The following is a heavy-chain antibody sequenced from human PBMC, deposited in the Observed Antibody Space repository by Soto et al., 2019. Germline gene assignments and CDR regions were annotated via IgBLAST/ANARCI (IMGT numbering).Heavy chain of an antibody. CDR3: AKDLPRRTSRYSFDF. CDR1: GFTFSTYA. J-gene: IGHJ4*02. V-gene: IGHV3-23*01. CDR2: VSASGLNT. Sequence: EVQLLESGGKLVQPGGSLTLSCAASGFTFSTYAMAWVRQAPGKGLEWVSGVSASGLNTDYADPLKGRFFISRDNSKNTVSLHMNSLRAEDTALYNCAKDLPRRTSRYSFDFWGQGTPVTVSS.